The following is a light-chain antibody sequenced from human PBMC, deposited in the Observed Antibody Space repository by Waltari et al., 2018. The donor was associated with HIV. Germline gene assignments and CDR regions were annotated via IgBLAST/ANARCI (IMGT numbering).Light chain of an antibody. CDR1: QSISSW. CDR3: QRYNTYPYT. V-gene: IGKV1-5*03. Sequence: DIQMTQSHSTLSASVGDRVIITCRASQSISSWLAWYQQKPGTAPKLLIYKASTLESGVPSRFSGSGSGTEFTLTISSLQPDDFATYYCQRYNTYPYTFGQGTKLE. CDR2: KAS. J-gene: IGKJ2*01.